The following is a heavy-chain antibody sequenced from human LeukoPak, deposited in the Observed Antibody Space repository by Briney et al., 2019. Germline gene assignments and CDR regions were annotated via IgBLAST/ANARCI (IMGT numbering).Heavy chain of an antibody. CDR1: GGSVNRGSYY. CDR2: IYYSGST. V-gene: IGHV4-61*01. D-gene: IGHD5-12*01. Sequence: SETLSLTCTLSGGSVNRGSYYWSSIRQPPRKCLEWIGYIYYSGSTNYSPSLKSRVTISLDTSKNQFSLKLSSVTAADTAVYYCARDGSPYNWNDCWGQGTLVTVSS. J-gene: IGHJ5*01. CDR3: ARDGSPYNWNDC.